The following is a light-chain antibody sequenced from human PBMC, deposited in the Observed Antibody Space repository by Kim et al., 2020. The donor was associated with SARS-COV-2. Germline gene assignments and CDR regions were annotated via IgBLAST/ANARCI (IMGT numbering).Light chain of an antibody. V-gene: IGLV2-11*03. Sequence: VTISCTASMSDVDGYNYVSCYQQHPGRAPTLMIYDVDKRPSGVPDRFSGSKSGNTASLTISGLQAEDEADYFCCSYTGTGTDTYVFVTGTKVTVL. CDR2: DVD. CDR3: CSYTGTGTDTYV. J-gene: IGLJ1*01. CDR1: MSDVDGYNY.